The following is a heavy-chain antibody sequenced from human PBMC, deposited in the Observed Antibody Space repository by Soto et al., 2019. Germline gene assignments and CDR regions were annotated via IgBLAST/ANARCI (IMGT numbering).Heavy chain of an antibody. CDR3: ARDSGDYFQY. V-gene: IGHV3-33*01. D-gene: IGHD6-25*01. Sequence: GGSLRLSCAASGVTFSSYGMHLVRQAPGKGLEWVAVIWYDGSNKYYADSVKGRFTISRDNSKNTLYLQMNSLRAEDTAVYYCARDSGDYFQYSGTGTLVTLFS. CDR1: GVTFSSYG. CDR2: IWYDGSNK. J-gene: IGHJ4*02.